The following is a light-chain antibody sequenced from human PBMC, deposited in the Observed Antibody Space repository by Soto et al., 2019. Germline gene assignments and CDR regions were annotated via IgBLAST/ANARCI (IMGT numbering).Light chain of an antibody. CDR3: CSYAGSSTLV. CDR1: SSDVGGYNL. J-gene: IGLJ2*01. Sequence: QSALTQPASVSGSPGQSITISCTGTSSDVGGYNLVSWYQRHPGKAPKLIIYEGSKRPSGVSNRFSGSKSGNTASLTISGLQAEDEADYYCCSYAGSSTLVFGGGTKLTVL. V-gene: IGLV2-23*01. CDR2: EGS.